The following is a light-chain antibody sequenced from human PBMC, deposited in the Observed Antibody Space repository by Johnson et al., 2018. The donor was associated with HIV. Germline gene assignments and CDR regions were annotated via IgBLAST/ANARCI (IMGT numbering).Light chain of an antibody. CDR3: GTWDSSLSHG. CDR2: DNN. V-gene: IGLV1-51*01. Sequence: QSILTQPPSVSAAPGQKVTISCSGSSSNIGNNYVSWYQQLPGTAPKLLIYDNNKRPSGIPDRFSGSKSGTSATLGITGLQTGDEADYYCGTWDSSLSHGFGTGTKVTVL. J-gene: IGLJ1*01. CDR1: SSNIGNNY.